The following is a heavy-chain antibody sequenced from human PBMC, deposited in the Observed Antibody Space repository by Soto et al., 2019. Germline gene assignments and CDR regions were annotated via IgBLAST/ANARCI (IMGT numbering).Heavy chain of an antibody. CDR3: ARAGYDSSGYYFSAMDV. CDR1: GFILSGYD. CDR2: IGTAGDP. Sequence: EEQLVESGGGLVQPGGSLRLSCVASGFILSGYDMHWVRQATGEGLEWVSAIGTAGDPYYSGSVKGRFTISRGNAENSVYLQMHSLRAGDTAVYYCARAGYDSSGYYFSAMDVWGPGTTVTVSS. J-gene: IGHJ6*02. D-gene: IGHD3-22*01. V-gene: IGHV3-13*05.